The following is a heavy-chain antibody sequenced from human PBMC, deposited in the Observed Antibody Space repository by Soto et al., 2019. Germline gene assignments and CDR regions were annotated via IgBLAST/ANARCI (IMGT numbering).Heavy chain of an antibody. D-gene: IGHD2-21*01. CDR1: GFTFSSYG. Sequence: QVPLVESGGDVVQPGRSLRLSCAASGFTFSSYGMHWVRQAPGKGLEWVAVISYDGNVKYYADSVKGRFTISRDNSKNTLYLQMNSLRAEDTAVYYCAGEVASGYWGQGTLVTVSS. CDR3: AGEVASGY. CDR2: ISYDGNVK. V-gene: IGHV3-30*03. J-gene: IGHJ4*02.